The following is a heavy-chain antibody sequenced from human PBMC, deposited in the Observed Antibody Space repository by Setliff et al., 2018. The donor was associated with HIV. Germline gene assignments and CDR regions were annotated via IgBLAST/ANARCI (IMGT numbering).Heavy chain of an antibody. V-gene: IGHV4-59*08. D-gene: IGHD3-3*01. Sequence: SETLSLTCTVSGGSISSYYWNWIRQPPGKGLEWIGYIYYSGSTNYNPSLKSRVTISVDTSKNQFSLKLNSVTAADTATYYCARLGYYNFWSGYWTDYWGHGTLVTVS. CDR2: IYYSGST. J-gene: IGHJ4*01. CDR3: ARLGYYNFWSGYWTDY. CDR1: GGSISSYY.